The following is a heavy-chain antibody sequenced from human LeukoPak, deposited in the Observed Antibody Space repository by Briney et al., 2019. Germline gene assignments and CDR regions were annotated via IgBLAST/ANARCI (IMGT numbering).Heavy chain of an antibody. D-gene: IGHD3-22*01. CDR3: ARWVDSSGYYGYFDY. J-gene: IGHJ4*02. V-gene: IGHV1-2*02. CDR1: GYTFTGYY. Sequence: ASVTVSCKASGYTFTGYYMHWVRQAPGQGLEWMGWINPNSGGTNYAQKFQGRVTMTRDTSIRTAYMELSRLRSDDTAVYYCARWVDSSGYYGYFDYWGQGTLVTVSS. CDR2: INPNSGGT.